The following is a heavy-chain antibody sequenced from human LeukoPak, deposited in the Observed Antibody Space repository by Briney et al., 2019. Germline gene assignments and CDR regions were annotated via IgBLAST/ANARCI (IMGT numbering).Heavy chain of an antibody. J-gene: IGHJ6*03. CDR3: ARVKGNSYGYYYYYMDV. Sequence: SVKVSCKASGGTFSSYAISWVRQAPGQGLEWMGGIIPIFGTANYAQKFQGRVTITTDESTSTAYMELRSLRSEDTAVYYCARVKGNSYGYYYYYMDVWGKGTTVTVSS. D-gene: IGHD5-18*01. V-gene: IGHV1-69*05. CDR1: GGTFSSYA. CDR2: IIPIFGTA.